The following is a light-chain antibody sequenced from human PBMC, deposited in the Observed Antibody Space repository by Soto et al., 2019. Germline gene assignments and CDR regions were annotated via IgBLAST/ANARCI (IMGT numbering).Light chain of an antibody. J-gene: IGLJ1*01. Sequence: QPVLTQPASVSGSPGQSITISCTGTSSDVGGYNYVSWYQQHPGKAPKLMIYDVSNRPSGVSNRFSGSKSGNTASLTISGLQAEDEADYYCSSYTSSSTAYVSGTGTKLTVL. V-gene: IGLV2-14*01. CDR2: DVS. CDR3: SSYTSSSTAYV. CDR1: SSDVGGYNY.